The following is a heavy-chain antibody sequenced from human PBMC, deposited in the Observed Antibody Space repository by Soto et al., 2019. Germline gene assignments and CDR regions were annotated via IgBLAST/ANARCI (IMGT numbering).Heavy chain of an antibody. D-gene: IGHD6-6*01. CDR3: ARVAARQDLYYYYGMDV. CDR1: GYSFTSYW. J-gene: IGHJ6*02. CDR2: IYPGDSDT. Sequence: GESLKISCKGSGYSFTSYWIGWVRQMPGKGLEWMGIIYPGDSDTRYSPSFQGQVTISADKSIGTAYLQWSSLKASDTAMYYCARVAARQDLYYYYGMDVWGQGPTVTVYS. V-gene: IGHV5-51*01.